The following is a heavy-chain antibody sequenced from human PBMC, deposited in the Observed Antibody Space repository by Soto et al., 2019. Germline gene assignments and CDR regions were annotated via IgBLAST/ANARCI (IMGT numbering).Heavy chain of an antibody. CDR3: ARSYRAYYFDY. CDR2: INAGNGNT. J-gene: IGHJ4*02. CDR1: GYTFTSYA. Sequence: SVKVTWKASGYTFTSYAMHWVRQAPGQRLEWMGWINAGNGNTKYSQKFQGRVTITRDTSASTAYMELSSLRSEDTAVYYCARSYRAYYFDYWGQGTLVTVSS. V-gene: IGHV1-3*01. D-gene: IGHD3-10*01.